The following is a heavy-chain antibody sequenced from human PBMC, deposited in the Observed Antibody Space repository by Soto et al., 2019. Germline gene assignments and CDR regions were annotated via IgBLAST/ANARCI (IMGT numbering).Heavy chain of an antibody. CDR2: VYYTGDS. J-gene: IGHJ5*02. CDR1: GDSISSRDYY. V-gene: IGHV4-39*02. D-gene: IGHD2-2*01. CDR3: ARDQVPAAILGWFDP. Sequence: SETLSLTCTVSGDSISSRDYYWGWIRQPPGRTLEWIGSVYYTGDSYYNPSLRSRVTISIDTSKNQFSLKVTSVTAADTAVYYCARDQVPAAILGWFDPWGKGTLVTVS.